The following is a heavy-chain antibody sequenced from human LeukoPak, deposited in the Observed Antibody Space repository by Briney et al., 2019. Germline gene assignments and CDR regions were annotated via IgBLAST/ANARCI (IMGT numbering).Heavy chain of an antibody. CDR2: IYPGDSDT. J-gene: IGHJ4*02. D-gene: IGHD1-1*01. Sequence: PGESLKISCKGSGYSFTSSWIGWVRQIPGKGLEWMGIIYPGDSDTRYRPSFQGQVTISADKSISTAYLQWSSLNTSDTAMYYCARYTDHYYFDYWGQGTLVTVSS. CDR1: GYSFTSSW. V-gene: IGHV5-51*01. CDR3: ARYTDHYYFDY.